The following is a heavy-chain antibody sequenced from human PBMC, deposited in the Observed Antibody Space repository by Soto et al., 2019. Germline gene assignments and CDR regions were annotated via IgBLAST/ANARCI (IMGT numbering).Heavy chain of an antibody. CDR1: GASISGFC. J-gene: IGHJ5*01. CDR3: GRDGSQAFRDGLDA. CDR2: IYATGTT. D-gene: IGHD2-2*03. Sequence: PSETLSLTCTVSGASISGFCWSWIRKSAGKGLEWIGRIYATGTTDYNPSLKRRVMMSVDASKKQFPLKLRSVTGADTAVYYCGRDGSQAFRDGLDAWGHG. V-gene: IGHV4-4*07.